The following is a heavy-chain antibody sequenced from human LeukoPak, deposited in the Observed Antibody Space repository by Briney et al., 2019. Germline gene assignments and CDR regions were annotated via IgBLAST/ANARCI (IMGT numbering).Heavy chain of an antibody. J-gene: IGHJ5*02. CDR1: GYIFTDYY. D-gene: IGHD3-10*01. Sequence: ASVKVSCKTSGYIFTDYYIHWVRQAPGQGLEWMGILNSSPGSTTYAQKFQGRVTMTRDTSTSTVYMELSSLRSEDTAVYYCARGGLLQKYNCFDPWGQGTLVTVSS. V-gene: IGHV1-46*01. CDR3: ARGGLLQKYNCFDP. CDR2: LNSSPGST.